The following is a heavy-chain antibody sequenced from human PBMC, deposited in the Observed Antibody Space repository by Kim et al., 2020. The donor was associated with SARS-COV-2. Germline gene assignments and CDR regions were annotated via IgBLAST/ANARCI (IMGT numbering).Heavy chain of an antibody. D-gene: IGHD6-19*01. CDR3: ATAVSSAYMLLNY. V-gene: IGHV3-74*01. Sequence: AKSRRGRFTICRDNGKNTLYLQMNSVRAEDTALYYCATAVSSAYMLLNYWGQGTLVTVSS. J-gene: IGHJ4*02.